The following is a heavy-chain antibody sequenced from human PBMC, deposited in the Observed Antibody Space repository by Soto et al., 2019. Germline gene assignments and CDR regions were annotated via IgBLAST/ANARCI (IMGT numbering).Heavy chain of an antibody. CDR2: INAGNGNT. J-gene: IGHJ4*02. CDR3: XXXXXXXXNYDY. CDR1: GYTFTSYA. V-gene: IGHV1-3*01. Sequence: QVQLVQSGAEVKKPGASVKVSCKASGYTFTSYAMHWVRQAPGQRLEWMGWINAGNGNTKYSQKFQGRVTITRDTXXXXXXXXXXXXXXXXXXXXXXXXXXXXXXNYDYWGQGTLVTVSS.